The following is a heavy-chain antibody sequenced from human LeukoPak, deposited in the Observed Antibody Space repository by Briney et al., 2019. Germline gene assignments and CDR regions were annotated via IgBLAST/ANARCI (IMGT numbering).Heavy chain of an antibody. CDR2: IYYSGST. CDR1: GGSISSSSYY. CDR3: ARSSGSYFVFDY. J-gene: IGHJ4*02. V-gene: IGHV4-39*01. D-gene: IGHD1-26*01. Sequence: SETLSLACTVSGGSISSSSYYWGWIRQPPGKGLEWIGSIYYSGSTYYNPSLKSRVTISVDTSKNQFSLKLSSVPAADTAVYYCARSSGSYFVFDYWGQGTLVTVSS.